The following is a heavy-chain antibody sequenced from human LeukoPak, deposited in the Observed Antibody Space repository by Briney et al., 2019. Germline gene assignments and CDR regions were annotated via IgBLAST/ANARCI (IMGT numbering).Heavy chain of an antibody. D-gene: IGHD2-2*01. J-gene: IGHJ4*02. V-gene: IGHV7-4-1*02. CDR1: GYTFTSYT. Sequence: ASVKVSCKASGYTFTSYTMNWVRQAPGQGLEWMGWINTNTGNPTYAQGFTGRFVFSLVTSVSTAYLQISSLKAEDTAVYYCARVLNPLQYCSSTSCYAVGGFWGQGTLVTVSS. CDR3: ARVLNPLQYCSSTSCYAVGGF. CDR2: INTNTGNP.